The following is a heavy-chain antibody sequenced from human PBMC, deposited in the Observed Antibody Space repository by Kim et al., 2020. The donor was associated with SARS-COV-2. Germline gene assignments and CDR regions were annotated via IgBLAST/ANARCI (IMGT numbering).Heavy chain of an antibody. CDR3: ARDDYDFWSGYYEVDY. J-gene: IGHJ4*02. V-gene: IGHV3-30*07. Sequence: DRLTISRNNSKNTLYLQMNSLRAEDMAVYYCARDDYDFWSGYYEVDYWGQGTLVTVSS. D-gene: IGHD3-3*01.